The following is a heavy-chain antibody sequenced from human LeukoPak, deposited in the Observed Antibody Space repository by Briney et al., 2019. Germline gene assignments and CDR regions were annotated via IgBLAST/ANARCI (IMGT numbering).Heavy chain of an antibody. V-gene: IGHV4-34*01. D-gene: IGHD3-22*01. J-gene: IGHJ4*02. CDR3: ARGGPRYYDSSGYYYY. CDR1: GGSFSGYY. Sequence: SETLSLTCAVYGGSFSGYYWSWIRQPPGKGLEWIGEINYSGSTNYNPSLKSRVTISVDTSKNQFSLKLSSVTAADTAVYYCARGGPRYYDSSGYYYYWGQGTLVTVSS. CDR2: INYSGST.